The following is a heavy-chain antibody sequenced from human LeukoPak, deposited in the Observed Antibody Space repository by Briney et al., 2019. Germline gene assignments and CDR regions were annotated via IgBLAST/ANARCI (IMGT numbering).Heavy chain of an antibody. CDR1: GFTFSTYA. CDR2: ISGSGDAT. D-gene: IGHD4-11*01. Sequence: GGSLRLSCAASGFTFSTYAMSWVRQTPGKGLEWVSFISGSGDATNYADSVKGRFTISRDNSKNILYLQMNSLRADDTAVYYCAKRLRTDSSIWNYYGMDVWGQGTTVSVSS. CDR3: AKRLRTDSSIWNYYGMDV. V-gene: IGHV3-23*01. J-gene: IGHJ6*02.